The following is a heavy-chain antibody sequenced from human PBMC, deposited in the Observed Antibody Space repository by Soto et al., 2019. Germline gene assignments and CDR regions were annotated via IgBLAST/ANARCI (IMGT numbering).Heavy chain of an antibody. D-gene: IGHD1-26*01. J-gene: IGHJ3*02. CDR3: ARERWGAFDI. Sequence: PSETLSLTCAVSGGSISSGGYSWSWIRQPPGKGLEWIGYIYHSGSTYYNPSLKSRVTISVDRSKNQFSLKLSSVTAADMAVYYCARERWGAFDIWGQGTMVTVSS. V-gene: IGHV4-30-2*01. CDR1: GGSISSGGYS. CDR2: IYHSGST.